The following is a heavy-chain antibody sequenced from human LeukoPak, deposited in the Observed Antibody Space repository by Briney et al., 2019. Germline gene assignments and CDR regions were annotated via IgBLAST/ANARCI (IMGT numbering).Heavy chain of an antibody. Sequence: GGSLRLSCVASRFTFSRSGMSCVRQAPGKGLEWVSSISGTGDTTYYADSVKGRFTISRDNSKNTLYLQMNSLRADDTAVYYCVKDKSRTVTFGFDYRGQGTLVTVSS. CDR3: VKDKSRTVTFGFDY. J-gene: IGHJ4*02. CDR2: ISGTGDTT. V-gene: IGHV3-23*01. CDR1: RFTFSRSG. D-gene: IGHD4-17*01.